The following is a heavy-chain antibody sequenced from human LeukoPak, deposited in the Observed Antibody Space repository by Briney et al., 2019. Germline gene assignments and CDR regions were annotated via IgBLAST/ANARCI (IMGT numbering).Heavy chain of an antibody. J-gene: IGHJ5*02. CDR1: GLTFSTYE. D-gene: IGHD2-2*01. CDR3: ARGPLHVVVPAATWFDP. Sequence: GGPLRLSCAASGLTFSTYEMNWVRQAPGKGLNWVSYISSSSSTIYYADSVKGRFTISRGNAKNSLYLQMSSLRAEDTAVYYCARGPLHVVVPAATWFDPWGQGILVTVSS. V-gene: IGHV3-48*03. CDR2: ISSSSSTI.